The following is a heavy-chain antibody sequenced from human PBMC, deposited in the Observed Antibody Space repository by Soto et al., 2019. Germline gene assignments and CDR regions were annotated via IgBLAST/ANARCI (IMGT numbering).Heavy chain of an antibody. J-gene: IGHJ6*02. CDR2: ISYNGNT. V-gene: IGHV4-59*01. CDR3: ARDLWGYCGTNCFPLDV. D-gene: IGHD2-21*02. CDR1: GSSISSNY. Sequence: SETLSLTCALSGSSISSNYWSWIRQPPGKGLEWIGYISYNGNTNYNPSLKSRVTISVDTSKNQFSLKLNSVTAADTAVYYCARDLWGYCGTNCFPLDVLVQGTTVT.